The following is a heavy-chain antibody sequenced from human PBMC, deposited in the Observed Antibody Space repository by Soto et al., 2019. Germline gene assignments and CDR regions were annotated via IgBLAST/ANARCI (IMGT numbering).Heavy chain of an antibody. CDR2: IYYSGST. Sequence: ASETLSPTRPFSGGSLSSYYLSWVRQPPGKGLGWVGYIYYSGSTKYNPSLQSRVTISVESSKNQFSLKLSSVTAADTAVYYCARDFGVVSGAFDIWGQGTMVTVSS. J-gene: IGHJ3*02. CDR1: GGSLSSYY. V-gene: IGHV4-59*01. CDR3: ARDFGVVSGAFDI. D-gene: IGHD3-3*01.